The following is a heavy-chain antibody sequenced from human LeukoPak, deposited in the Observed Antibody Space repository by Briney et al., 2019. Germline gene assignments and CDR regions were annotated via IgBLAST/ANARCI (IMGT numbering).Heavy chain of an antibody. V-gene: IGHV3-33*01. CDR3: ARGGALNYYYYGMDV. Sequence: PGRSLRLSCAASGFTFRSYGMHWVRQAPGKGLQWVAVIWYDGSNKYYADSVKGRFTISRDNSKNTLYLQMNSLRAEDTAVYYCARGGALNYYYYGMDVWGQGTTVTVSS. J-gene: IGHJ6*02. CDR1: GFTFRSYG. CDR2: IWYDGSNK.